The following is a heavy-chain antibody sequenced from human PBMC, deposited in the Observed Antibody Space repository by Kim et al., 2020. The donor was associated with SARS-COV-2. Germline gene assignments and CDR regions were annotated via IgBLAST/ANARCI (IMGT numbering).Heavy chain of an antibody. J-gene: IGHJ4*02. V-gene: IGHV3-30*18. CDR1: GFTFSSYG. CDR3: AKGDTAADFDY. CDR2: ISYDGSNK. D-gene: IGHD6-13*01. Sequence: GGSLRLSCAASGFTFSSYGMHWVRQAPGKGLEWVAVISYDGSNKYYADSVKGRFTISRDNSKNTLYLQMNSLRAEDTAVYYCAKGDTAADFDYWGQGTLVTVSS.